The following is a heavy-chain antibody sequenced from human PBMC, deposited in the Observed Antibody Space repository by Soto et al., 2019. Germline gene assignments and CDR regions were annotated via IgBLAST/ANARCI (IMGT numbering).Heavy chain of an antibody. CDR2: MNPNSGNT. Sequence: SGMVSCKASGYTFTSYDINWVRQATAQGLEWMGWMNPNSGNTGYAQKFQGRVTMTRNTSISTAYMELSSLRSEDTAVYYCARGSPGSFVLMIRRPSYSMDVRCKAPTVTLCS. V-gene: IGHV1-8*01. CDR1: GYTFTSYD. CDR3: ARGSPGSFVLMIRRPSYSMDV. J-gene: IGHJ6*03. D-gene: IGHD3-10*01.